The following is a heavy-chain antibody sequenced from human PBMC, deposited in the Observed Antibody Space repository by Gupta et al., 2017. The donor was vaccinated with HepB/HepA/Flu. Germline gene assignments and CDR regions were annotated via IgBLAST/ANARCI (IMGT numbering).Heavy chain of an antibody. CDR3: ASSRGYSAYDLAY. Sequence: QVQLQESGPGLVKPSETLSLTCNVSGGSISSYYWSWIRQPPGKGLEWIGYIYYSGSTKYNPSLRSRVTISLDTSKNQFSLKLNSVTAADTAVYYCASSRGYSAYDLAYWGQGTLVTVSS. CDR1: GGSISSYY. J-gene: IGHJ4*02. CDR2: IYYSGST. D-gene: IGHD5-12*01. V-gene: IGHV4-59*01.